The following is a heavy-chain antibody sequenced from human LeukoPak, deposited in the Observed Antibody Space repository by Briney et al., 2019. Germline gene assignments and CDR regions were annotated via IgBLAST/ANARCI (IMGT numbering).Heavy chain of an antibody. CDR1: GFTFRSYA. J-gene: IGHJ4*02. CDR2: VTGNGDTT. Sequence: GGSLRLSCAASGFTFRSYAMTWVRQAPGKGLEWVSVVTGNGDTTYYADSLKGRFTISRDNSRNTLYLQMNSLRAEDTAVYYCARDNPVGATGPFDYWGQGSLVTVSS. V-gene: IGHV3-23*01. CDR3: ARDNPVGATGPFDY. D-gene: IGHD1-26*01.